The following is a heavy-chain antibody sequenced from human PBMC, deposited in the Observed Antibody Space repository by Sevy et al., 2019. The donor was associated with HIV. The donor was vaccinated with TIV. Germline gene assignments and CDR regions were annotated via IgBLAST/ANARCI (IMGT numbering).Heavy chain of an antibody. Sequence: GGSLRLSCAASGFTFSSYSMNWVRQAPGKGLEWVSSISSSSSYIYYADSVKGRFTISRDNAKNSLYLQMSSLRAEDTAVYYCAREYCSGGSCSDYYYYYMDVWGKWTTVTVSS. V-gene: IGHV3-21*01. CDR3: AREYCSGGSCSDYYYYYMDV. CDR2: ISSSSSYI. J-gene: IGHJ6*03. CDR1: GFTFSSYS. D-gene: IGHD2-15*01.